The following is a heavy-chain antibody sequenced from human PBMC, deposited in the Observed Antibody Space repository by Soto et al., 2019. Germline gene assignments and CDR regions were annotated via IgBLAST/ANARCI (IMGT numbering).Heavy chain of an antibody. J-gene: IGHJ6*03. Sequence: EVQLVESGGGLVKPGGSLRLSCAASGFTFSNAWMSWVRQAPGKGLEWVGRIKSKTDGGTTDYAAPAKGRFTISRDDSKNTRYLQMNSLKPEDTAVYYCTGLWFGELLSDYYYYYMDVWGKGTTVTVSS. CDR1: GFTFSNAW. CDR2: IKSKTDGGTT. CDR3: TGLWFGELLSDYYYYYMDV. D-gene: IGHD3-10*01. V-gene: IGHV3-15*01.